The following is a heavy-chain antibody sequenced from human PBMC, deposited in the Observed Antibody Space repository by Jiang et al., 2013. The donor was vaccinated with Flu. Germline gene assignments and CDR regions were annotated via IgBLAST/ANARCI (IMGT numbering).Heavy chain of an antibody. J-gene: IGHJ6*04. CDR1: GDSFTSHW. CDR2: IYPGDSDT. V-gene: IGHV5-51*01. Sequence: GAEVKKPGESLKISCKGSGDSFTSHWIGWVRQMPGKGLEWMGIIYPGDSDTKYSPSFQGQVTMSADKSISTAYLQWSSLKASDTAMYYCARHRRDGYSGYFYGMDVWGKGTTVTVSS. D-gene: IGHD5-24*01. CDR3: ARHRRDGYSGYFYGMDV.